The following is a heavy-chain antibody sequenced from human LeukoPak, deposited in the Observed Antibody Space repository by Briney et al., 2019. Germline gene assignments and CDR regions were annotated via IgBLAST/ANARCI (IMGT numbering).Heavy chain of an antibody. D-gene: IGHD1-26*01. V-gene: IGHV3-66*01. CDR2: IYSGGST. CDR3: ARDSGDVESQWEPPGI. Sequence: QSGGSLRLSCAASGFTVSSNYMSWVRQAPGKGLEWVSVIYSGGSTYYADSVKGRFTISRDNSKNTLYLQMNSLRAEDTAVYYCARDSGDVESQWEPPGIWGQGTLVTVSS. CDR1: GFTVSSNY. J-gene: IGHJ4*02.